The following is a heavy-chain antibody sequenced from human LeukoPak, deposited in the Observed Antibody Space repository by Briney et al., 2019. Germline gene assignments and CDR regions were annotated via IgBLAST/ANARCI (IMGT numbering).Heavy chain of an antibody. V-gene: IGHV3-48*01. CDR2: ISTSNTI. CDR3: VREFIIPERAFEI. CDR1: GFSFSSHS. Sequence: GGSLRLSCAASGFSFSSHSMNWVRQAPGKGLEWVSYISTSNTIYYADSVKGRFSISRDNAKNSLYLQMNSLRAEDTAMYYCVREFIIPERAFEIWGHGTLVTVSS. J-gene: IGHJ3*02. D-gene: IGHD2-21*01.